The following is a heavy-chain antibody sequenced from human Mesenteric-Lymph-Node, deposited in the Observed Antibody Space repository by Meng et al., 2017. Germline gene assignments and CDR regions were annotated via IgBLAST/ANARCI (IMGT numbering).Heavy chain of an antibody. CDR3: ASNGGGSDY. CDR2: ITSSGRYI. V-gene: IGHV3-21*01. J-gene: IGHJ4*02. Sequence: EVQLVESGGGLVKPGGSLRLSCAASRFTISSYSMNWVRQAPGKGLEWVSSITSSGRYIYYADSVKGRFTISRDNTKNSLYLQMNSLRVEDTAVYYCASNGGGSDYWGQGTLVTVSS. CDR1: RFTISSYS. D-gene: IGHD4-23*01.